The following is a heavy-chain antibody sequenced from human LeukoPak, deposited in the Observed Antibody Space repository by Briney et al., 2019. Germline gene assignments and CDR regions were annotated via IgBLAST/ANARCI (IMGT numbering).Heavy chain of an antibody. J-gene: IGHJ5*02. CDR1: GFTFSSYS. Sequence: GGSLRLSCAASGFTFSSYSMNWVRQAPGKGLEWVSYISSSSSTIYYADSVEGRFTISRDNAKNSLYLQMNSLRAEDTAVYYCARGGQWLIVNWFDPWGQGTLVTVSS. CDR3: ARGGQWLIVNWFDP. V-gene: IGHV3-48*01. CDR2: ISSSSSTI. D-gene: IGHD6-19*01.